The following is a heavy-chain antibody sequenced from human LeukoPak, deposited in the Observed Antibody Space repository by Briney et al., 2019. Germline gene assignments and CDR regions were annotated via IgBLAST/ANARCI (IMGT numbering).Heavy chain of an antibody. CDR3: ATHAMDG. CDR1: GGSLSNYY. V-gene: IGHV4-59*01. CDR2: LYYIGST. J-gene: IGHJ6*01. Sequence: PSETLSLTCTVSGGSLSNYYSSWIRHPPGKGREWMGYLYYIGSTNYNPYLKSRVNISVDTSKNQFSLKLSSVSAADTAVYYCATHAMDGWGEGGTVTVCS.